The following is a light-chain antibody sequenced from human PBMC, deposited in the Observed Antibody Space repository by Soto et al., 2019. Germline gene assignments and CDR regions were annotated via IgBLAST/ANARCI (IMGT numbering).Light chain of an antibody. CDR3: SSYTSSSTHV. CDR1: SRGVGGYNY. J-gene: IGLJ1*01. CDR2: EVS. V-gene: IGLV2-14*01. Sequence: QSALTQPASFSGTPGQPITNSSSRTSRGVGGYNYVSWYQQHPGQAPKLMIYEVSNRPSVVSNRFSGSKPGNTASLTISGLQAEHETDYYCSSYTSSSTHVSGTGTELTVL.